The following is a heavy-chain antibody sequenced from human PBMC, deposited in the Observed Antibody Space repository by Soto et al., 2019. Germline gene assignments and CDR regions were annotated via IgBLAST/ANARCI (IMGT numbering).Heavy chain of an antibody. J-gene: IGHJ4*02. CDR2: IIPMFSSS. CDR1: GGTFSDYA. V-gene: IGHV1-69*13. CDR3: AKDIGFQQHLFVFDL. Sequence: SVKVSCKASGGTFSDYAFSWVRQAPGQGLEWMGGIIPMFSSSSFAQKFQGRLTITADDSTSTAYVSLSSLGSADTAMYYCAKDIGFQQHLFVFDLWGPGTLVTVSS. D-gene: IGHD3-10*02.